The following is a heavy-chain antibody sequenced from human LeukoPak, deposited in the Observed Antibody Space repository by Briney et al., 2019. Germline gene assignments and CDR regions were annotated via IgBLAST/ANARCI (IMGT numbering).Heavy chain of an antibody. V-gene: IGHV3-11*01. CDR3: ARAQGYPGFNTPGY. CDR1: GFTFSDYY. Sequence: GGSLRLSCAASGFTFSDYYMSWFRQAPGKGLEWVSYISHNGDTIYYADSVKGRFTVSRDNAKNSLYLQMSSLRADDTALYYCARAQGYPGFNTPGYWGQGTLVTVSS. D-gene: IGHD2-15*01. CDR2: ISHNGDTI. J-gene: IGHJ4*02.